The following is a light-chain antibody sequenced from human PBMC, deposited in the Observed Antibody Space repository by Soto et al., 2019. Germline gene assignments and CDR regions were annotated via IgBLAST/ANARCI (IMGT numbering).Light chain of an antibody. CDR2: NTN. Sequence: QSVLTQPPSASGTPGQTVTISCSGSSSNIGRNSVFWYQQLPGTAPKLLISNTNHRPSGVPERFSGSKSGTSASLAIRGLRSEDEADYYCATWEDRLSAGVFGGGTKLTVL. CDR3: ATWEDRLSAGV. J-gene: IGLJ3*02. V-gene: IGLV1-47*02. CDR1: SSNIGRNS.